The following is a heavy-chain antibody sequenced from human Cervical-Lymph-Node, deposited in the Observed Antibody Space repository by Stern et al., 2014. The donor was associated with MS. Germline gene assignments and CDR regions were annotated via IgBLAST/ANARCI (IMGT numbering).Heavy chain of an antibody. CDR3: VKDLLSASA. CDR2: ITWNSGSI. V-gene: IGHV3-9*01. J-gene: IGHJ5*02. Sequence: EVQLVESGGGLVQPGRSLRLSCAASGFTFDDYTMHWVRQAPGKGLEWVSSITWNSGSIGYADSVKGRFTISRDNANYFLYLQVNSLRPEDTAFYYCVKDLLSASAWGQGTLVTVSS. CDR1: GFTFDDYT.